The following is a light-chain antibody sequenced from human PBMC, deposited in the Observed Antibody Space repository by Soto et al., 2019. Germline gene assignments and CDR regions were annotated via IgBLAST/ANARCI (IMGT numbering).Light chain of an antibody. J-gene: IGLJ1*01. CDR2: EVS. CDR1: SSDVGAYKY. Sequence: QSVLTQPASVSGSPGQSITISCTGTSSDVGAYKYVSWYQQHPGKAPKLMIYEVSNRPSGVSNRFSGSKSGNTASVTISGLQAEDEADYYCSSYTSTNTQVFGTGTKVTV. V-gene: IGLV2-14*01. CDR3: SSYTSTNTQV.